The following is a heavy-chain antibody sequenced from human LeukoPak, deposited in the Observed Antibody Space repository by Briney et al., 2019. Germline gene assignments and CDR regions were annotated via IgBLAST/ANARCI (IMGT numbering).Heavy chain of an antibody. CDR2: ISGSGGST. J-gene: IGHJ6*03. CDR3: ATKSIAARLGYYYYMDV. V-gene: IGHV3-23*01. D-gene: IGHD6-6*01. CDR1: GFTFSSYG. Sequence: GGSLRLSCAASGFTFSSYGMHWVRRAPGKGLEWVSAISGSGGSTYYADSVKGRFTISRDNSKNTLYLQMNSLRAEDTAVYYCATKSIAARLGYYYYMDVWGKGTTVTVSS.